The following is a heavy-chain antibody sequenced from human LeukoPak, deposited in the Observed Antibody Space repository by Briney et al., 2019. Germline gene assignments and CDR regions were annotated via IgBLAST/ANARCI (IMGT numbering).Heavy chain of an antibody. CDR2: IKQDGSEK. D-gene: IGHD3-22*01. Sequence: GGSLRLSCAASGFTFSSYWMSWVRQAPGKGLEWVANIKQDGSEKYYVDSVKGRFTISRDNVKKSLYLQMNSLRAEDTAVYYCARPPYLYDSDDDFWARGTLAKDYWGQGILVTVSS. CDR1: GFTFSSYW. CDR3: ARPPYLYDSDDDFWARGTLAKDY. V-gene: IGHV3-7*01. J-gene: IGHJ4*02.